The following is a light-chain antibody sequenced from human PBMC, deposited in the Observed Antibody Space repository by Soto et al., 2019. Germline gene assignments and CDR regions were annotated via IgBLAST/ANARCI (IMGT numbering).Light chain of an antibody. CDR1: SSNIGKNY. CDR3: GSWDSSLSAYV. CDR2: RKN. Sequence: QSVLTQPPSASGTPGQRVTISCSGSSSNIGKNYVYWYQHFPGTAPKLLIYRKNLRPSGVPDRFSGSKSGTSATLGITGFQTGDEADYYCGSWDSSLSAYVFGTGTKGTVL. J-gene: IGLJ1*01. V-gene: IGLV1-47*01.